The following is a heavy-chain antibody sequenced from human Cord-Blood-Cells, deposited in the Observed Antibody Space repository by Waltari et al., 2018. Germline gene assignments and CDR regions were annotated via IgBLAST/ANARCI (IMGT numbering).Heavy chain of an antibody. D-gene: IGHD6-19*01. J-gene: IGHJ4*02. V-gene: IGHV3-7*01. CDR1: GFTVSRYW. CDR2: IKQDGSEK. CDR3: ARSPMYSSGWLNY. Sequence: EVQLVESGGGLVQPGGSLRLSCAASGFTVSRYWMSWVGQAPGKGLEWVANIKQDGSEKYYVDSVKGRFTISRDNAKNSLYLQMNSLRAEDTAVYYCARSPMYSSGWLNYWGQGTLVTVSS.